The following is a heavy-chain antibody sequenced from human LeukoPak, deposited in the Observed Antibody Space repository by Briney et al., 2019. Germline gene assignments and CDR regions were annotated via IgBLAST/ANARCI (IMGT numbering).Heavy chain of an antibody. J-gene: IGHJ6*02. CDR1: GFTLSNYN. CDR3: ARDREGYSYGQGPTGMDV. V-gene: IGHV3-48*04. CDR2: ISSSSSTT. Sequence: GGSLRLSCTASGFTLSNYNMNWVRQAPGKGLEWVSYISSSSSTTYYADSVRGRFTISRDNAKNSLYLQMNSLRAEDTAVYYCARDREGYSYGQGPTGMDVWGQGTTVTVSS. D-gene: IGHD5-18*01.